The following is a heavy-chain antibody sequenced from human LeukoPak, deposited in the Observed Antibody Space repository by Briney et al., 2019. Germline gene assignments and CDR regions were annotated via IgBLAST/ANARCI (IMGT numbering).Heavy chain of an antibody. CDR3: ARVGFFGELPFPPYYFDY. CDR1: GGSTSSYY. CDR2: IYYSGST. Sequence: SETLSLTCTVSGGSTSSYYWSWIRQPPGKGLEWIGYIYYSGSTNYNPSLKSRVTISVDTSKNQFSLKLSSVTAADTAVYYCARVGFFGELPFPPYYFDYWGQGTLVTVSS. V-gene: IGHV4-59*01. D-gene: IGHD3-10*01. J-gene: IGHJ4*02.